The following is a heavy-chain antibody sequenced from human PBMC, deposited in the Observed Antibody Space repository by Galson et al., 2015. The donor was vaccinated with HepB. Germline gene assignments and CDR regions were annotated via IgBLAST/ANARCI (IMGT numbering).Heavy chain of an antibody. CDR1: GYTFTSYG. V-gene: IGHV1-18*01. Sequence: SVKVSCKASGYTFTSYGISWVRQAPGQGLEWMGWISAYNGNTNYAQKLQGRVTMTTDTSTSTAYMELRSLRSDNTAVYYCARDMSGGSYVGGSWGQGTLVTVSS. J-gene: IGHJ4*02. CDR3: ARDMSGGSYVGGS. CDR2: ISAYNGNT. D-gene: IGHD1-26*01.